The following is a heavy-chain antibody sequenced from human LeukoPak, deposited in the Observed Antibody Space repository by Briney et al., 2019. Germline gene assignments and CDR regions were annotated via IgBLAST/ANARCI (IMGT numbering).Heavy chain of an antibody. Sequence: GGSLRLSCAASGFIVSGNYMSWVRQAPGKGLEWVALIFSGGRTYYADSVKGRFTISRDNSKDTLYLQMNSLRVEDTAVYYCARSAGIEATIVLGYWGQGALVTVSS. CDR3: ARSAGIEATIVLGY. J-gene: IGHJ4*02. D-gene: IGHD5-12*01. V-gene: IGHV3-66*01. CDR1: GFIVSGNY. CDR2: IFSGGRT.